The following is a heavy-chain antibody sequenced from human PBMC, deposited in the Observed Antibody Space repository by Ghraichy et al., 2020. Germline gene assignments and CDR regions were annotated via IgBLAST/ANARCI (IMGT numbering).Heavy chain of an antibody. CDR2: IIPFVQIS. J-gene: IGHJ6*02. CDR3: ATTLGVYGMDV. CDR1: GGSFSSHV. D-gene: IGHD3-3*02. V-gene: IGHV1-69*04. Sequence: SVKVSCKASGGSFSSHVFSWVRQAPGQGLEWMGRIIPFVQISNYAEKFQGRVTITADTSTNTAYLEIWSLGSDDTAIYYCATTLGVYGMDVWGQGTTVTVPS.